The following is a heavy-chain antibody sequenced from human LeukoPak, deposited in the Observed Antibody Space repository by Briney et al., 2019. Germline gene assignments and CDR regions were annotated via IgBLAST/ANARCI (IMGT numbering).Heavy chain of an antibody. CDR1: GFTFSTHS. D-gene: IGHD3-3*01. CDR2: ISSSSSDI. V-gene: IGHV3-21*01. Sequence: GGSLRLSCAASGFTFSTHSMNWVRQAPGKGLEWVSCISSSSSDIKYADSVKGRFTISRDNAKNSLYLQLSSLRAEDTAVYYCARVPGGLEWADFDYWGQGTLVTVSS. CDR3: ARVPGGLEWADFDY. J-gene: IGHJ4*02.